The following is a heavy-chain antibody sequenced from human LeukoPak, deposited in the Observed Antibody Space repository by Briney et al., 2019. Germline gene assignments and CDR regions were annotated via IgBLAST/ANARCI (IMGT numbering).Heavy chain of an antibody. Sequence: SETLSLTCTVSGASISGSSHYFWGWIRQTPGKGLEWIGYIYYSGSTNYNPSLKSRVTISVDTSKNQFSLKLSSVTAADTAVYYCARTGPRQLIDYWGQGTLVTVSS. CDR1: GASISGSSHYF. D-gene: IGHD6-19*01. V-gene: IGHV4-61*05. J-gene: IGHJ4*02. CDR2: IYYSGST. CDR3: ARTGPRQLIDY.